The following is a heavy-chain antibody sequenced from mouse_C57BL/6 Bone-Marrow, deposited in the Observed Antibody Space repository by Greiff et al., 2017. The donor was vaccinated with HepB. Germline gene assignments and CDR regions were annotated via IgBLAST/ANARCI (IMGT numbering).Heavy chain of an antibody. CDR1: GFTFSSYA. CDR3: TRVHYYGSSQGYFDY. J-gene: IGHJ2*01. Sequence: EVQLLESGEGLVKPGGSLKLSCAASGFTFSSYAMSWVRQTPEKRLEWVAYISSGGDYIYYADNVKGRFTITRDNARNTLYLQMSSLKSEDTAMYYCTRVHYYGSSQGYFDYWGQGTTLTVSS. V-gene: IGHV5-9-1*02. D-gene: IGHD1-1*01. CDR2: ISSGGDYI.